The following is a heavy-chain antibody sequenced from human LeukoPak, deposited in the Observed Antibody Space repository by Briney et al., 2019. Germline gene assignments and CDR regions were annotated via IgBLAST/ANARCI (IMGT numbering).Heavy chain of an antibody. CDR2: MNPNSGKT. CDR3: ARGFYESSGISIDY. D-gene: IGHD3-22*01. CDR1: GYTFTSYD. J-gene: IGHJ4*02. Sequence: GASVKLYCKASGYTFTSYDINWVRQAHGQGVERKGLMNPNSGKTRYAQKWQGRVSLTKNTSKRTAYMELSSLRSQGTAVYYCARGFYESSGISIDYGGQGTLVTVPS. V-gene: IGHV1-8*01.